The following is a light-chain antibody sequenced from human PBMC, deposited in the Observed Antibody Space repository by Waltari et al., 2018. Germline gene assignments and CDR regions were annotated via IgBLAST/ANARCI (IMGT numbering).Light chain of an antibody. CDR3: HVWHAHFDPGV. CDR2: YDS. J-gene: IGLJ1*01. CDR1: NIGSYS. Sequence: SYVLTQPPSVSVAPGETASITCGGDNIGSYSVHWYQQKPGRAPLLIIFYDSDRPSGIPARFSGSNSGNTATLTITSVEAGDEARYYCHVWHAHFDPGVFGTGTEVTVL. V-gene: IGLV3-21*04.